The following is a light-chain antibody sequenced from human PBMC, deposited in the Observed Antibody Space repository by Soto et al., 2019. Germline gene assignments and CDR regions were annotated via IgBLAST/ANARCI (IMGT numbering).Light chain of an antibody. J-gene: IGKJ1*01. CDR3: QQYNSYSRT. CDR2: DAS. CDR1: QSISSW. Sequence: DIQMTQSPSTLPASVGDRVTITCRASQSISSWLAWYQQKPGKAPNLLIYDASSLESGVPSRFSGSGSGTEFTLTISSLQPDDFATYYCQQYNSYSRTFGQGTKVDNK. V-gene: IGKV1-5*01.